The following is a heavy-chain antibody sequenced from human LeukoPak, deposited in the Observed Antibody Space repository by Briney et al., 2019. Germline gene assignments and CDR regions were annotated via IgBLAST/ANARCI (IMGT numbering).Heavy chain of an antibody. CDR3: ASQYHYDSSALL. CDR2: IYTSGST. V-gene: IGHV4-61*02. D-gene: IGHD3-22*01. Sequence: PSQTLSLTCTVSGGSISSGSYYWSWIRQPAGEGLEWIGRIYTSGSTNYNPSLKSRVTISVDTSKNHFSLKLSSVTAADTAVYYCASQYHYDSSALLWGQGTLVIVSS. CDR1: GGSISSGSYY. J-gene: IGHJ4*02.